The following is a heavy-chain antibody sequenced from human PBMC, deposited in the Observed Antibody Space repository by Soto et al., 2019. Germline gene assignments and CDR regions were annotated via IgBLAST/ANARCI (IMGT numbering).Heavy chain of an antibody. Sequence: ASVKVSCKVSGYTLTELSMHWVRQAPGKGLEWMGGFDPEDGETIYAQKFQGRVTMTEDTSTDTAYMELSSLRSEDTAVYYCATDPITGTATRSVLWYWGQRSLVTVS. V-gene: IGHV1-24*01. CDR2: FDPEDGET. CDR3: ATDPITGTATRSVLWY. D-gene: IGHD1-20*01. CDR1: GYTLTELS. J-gene: IGHJ4*02.